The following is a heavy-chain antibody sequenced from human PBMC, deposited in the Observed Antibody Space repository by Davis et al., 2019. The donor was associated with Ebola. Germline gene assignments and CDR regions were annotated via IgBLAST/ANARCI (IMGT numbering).Heavy chain of an antibody. D-gene: IGHD4-11*01. Sequence: AASVKVSCKASGGTFSSDAISWVRQAPGQGLEWMGTLIPILGTADYAQKFQARVTITADDSTNTVYMELSSLRSDDTAVYYCARDKLQVCRECPGGSFDPWGQGTLVTVSS. CDR3: ARDKLQVCRECPGGSFDP. V-gene: IGHV1-69*11. J-gene: IGHJ5*02. CDR2: LIPILGTA. CDR1: GGTFSSDA.